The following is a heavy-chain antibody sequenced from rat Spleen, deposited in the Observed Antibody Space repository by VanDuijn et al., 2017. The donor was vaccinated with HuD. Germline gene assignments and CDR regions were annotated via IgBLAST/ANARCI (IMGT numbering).Heavy chain of an antibody. J-gene: IGHJ4*01. CDR2: ISYSGST. D-gene: IGHD4-3*01. Sequence: EVQLQESGPGLVKPSQSLSLTCSVTVYSITSNYWGWIRKFPGNKMEWMGYISYSGSTSYNPSLKSRISITRDTSKNQFFLQLNSVTTEDTATYYCARHNSGYGVMDAWGQGASVTVSS. V-gene: IGHV3-1*01. CDR1: VYSITSNY. CDR3: ARHNSGYGVMDA.